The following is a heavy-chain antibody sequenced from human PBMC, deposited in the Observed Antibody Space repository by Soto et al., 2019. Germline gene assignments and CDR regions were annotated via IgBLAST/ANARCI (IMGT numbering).Heavy chain of an antibody. V-gene: IGHV1-69*06. CDR2: IIPLFDST. CDR1: GGTFNTLS. J-gene: IGHJ4*02. Sequence: QVPLVQSGAEGKRPGSSAKVSCKPSGGTFNTLSINWVRQAPGQGLEWVGAIIPLFDSTNYAQKFQDRVTITADKSMDTAYLELNNLRSDDTAVYYCTTRDQGRFDHWGQGTPLTVSS. CDR3: TTRDQGRFDH.